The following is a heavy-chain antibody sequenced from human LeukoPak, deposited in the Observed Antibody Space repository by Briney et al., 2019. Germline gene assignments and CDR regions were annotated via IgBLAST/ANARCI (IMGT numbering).Heavy chain of an antibody. CDR1: GGSSSTYS. Sequence: SETLSLTCAVYGGSSSTYSWNWIRQPLGKGLEWIGEINHSGNTNYNPSLKRRVTISIDTSKNQFSLKLNSVTAADSAVYYCARTPPPGATAYGAVDYWGQGTLVTVSS. D-gene: IGHD3-16*01. V-gene: IGHV4-34*01. CDR2: INHSGNT. CDR3: ARTPPPGATAYGAVDY. J-gene: IGHJ4*02.